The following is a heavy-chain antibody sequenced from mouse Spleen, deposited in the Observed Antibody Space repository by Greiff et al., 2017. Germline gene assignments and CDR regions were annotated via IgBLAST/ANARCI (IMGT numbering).Heavy chain of an antibody. D-gene: IGHD2-5*01. Sequence: EVHLVESGGGLVKPGGSLKLSCAASGFTFSSYAMSWVRQTPEKRLEWVAAINSNGGSTYYPDTVKDRFTISRDNAKNTLYLQMSSLRSEDTALYYCARHGYSNYRFAYWGQGTLVTVSA. CDR2: INSNGGST. CDR1: GFTFSSYA. CDR3: ARHGYSNYRFAY. J-gene: IGHJ3*01. V-gene: IGHV5-6-2*01.